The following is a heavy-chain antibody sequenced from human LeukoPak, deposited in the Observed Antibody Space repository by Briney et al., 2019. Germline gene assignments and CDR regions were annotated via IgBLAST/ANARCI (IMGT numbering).Heavy chain of an antibody. CDR1: GYTFTRYY. D-gene: IGHD3-10*01. J-gene: IGHJ5*02. CDR3: ARAQRMGRYSYYYGSGSLYNWFDP. Sequence: GSVKVSCKASGYTFTRYYMHSVRPAPGQGGEWMGIINPSGGSTSYVQKFQGRVTMTRDTSTSTVDMELSSLRSEDTAVYYCARAQRMGRYSYYYGSGSLYNWFDPWGQGTLVTVSS. CDR2: INPSGGST. V-gene: IGHV1-46*01.